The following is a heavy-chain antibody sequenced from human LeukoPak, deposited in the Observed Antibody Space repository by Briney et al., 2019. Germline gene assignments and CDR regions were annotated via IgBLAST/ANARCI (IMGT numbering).Heavy chain of an antibody. CDR3: ARDSYGGNSGGFDY. CDR2: INTNTGNP. D-gene: IGHD4-23*01. V-gene: IGHV7-4-1*02. J-gene: IGHJ4*02. Sequence: ASVKVSCKASGYTFTSYAMNWVRQAPGQGLEWMGWINTNTGNPTYARGFTGRFVFSLDTSVSTAYLQISSLKAEDTAVYYCARDSYGGNSGGFDYWGQGTLVTVSS. CDR1: GYTFTSYA.